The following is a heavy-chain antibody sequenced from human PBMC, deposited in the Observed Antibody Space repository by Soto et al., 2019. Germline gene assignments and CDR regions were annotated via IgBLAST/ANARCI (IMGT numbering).Heavy chain of an antibody. V-gene: IGHV3-23*01. CDR3: AKRPASIITFDY. Sequence: EVQLLDSGGGLVQPGESLRLSCAASGFTFSNYAMSWVRQAPGKGLEWVSTISGNGGSTYYADSVKGRFTISRDNSKNMLFLQINSLRDDDSAVYYCAKRPASIITFDYWGQGTPVTVSS. CDR1: GFTFSNYA. D-gene: IGHD2-2*01. CDR2: ISGNGGST. J-gene: IGHJ4*02.